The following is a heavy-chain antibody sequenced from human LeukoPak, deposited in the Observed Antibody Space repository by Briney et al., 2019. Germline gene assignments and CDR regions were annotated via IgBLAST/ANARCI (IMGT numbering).Heavy chain of an antibody. J-gene: IGHJ4*02. CDR1: GITLSNYG. CDR3: AKRGVVIRVILVGFHKEAYYFES. D-gene: IGHD3/OR15-3a*01. Sequence: GGSLRHSRAVSGITLSNYGMSWVRQAPGKGLECVAGISDSGGSTKYAASVKGRFTIARDNRKNTLYLQMNSLRAEDTAVYFCAKRGVVIRVILVGFHKEAYYFESWGQGALVTVSS. CDR2: ISDSGGST. V-gene: IGHV3-23*01.